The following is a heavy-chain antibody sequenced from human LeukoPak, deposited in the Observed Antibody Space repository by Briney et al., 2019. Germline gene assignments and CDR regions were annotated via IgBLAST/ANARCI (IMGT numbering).Heavy chain of an antibody. CDR2: ISGSGGST. J-gene: IGHJ4*02. D-gene: IGHD7-27*01. V-gene: IGHV3-23*01. CDR3: AKDRTTVTGDPFDY. CDR1: GVSISSSY. Sequence: PSDTLSLTCTVSGVSISSSYWSWVRQAPGKGLEWVSAISGSGGSTYYADSVKGRFTISRDNSKNTLYLQMNSLRAEDTAVYYCAKDRTTVTGDPFDYWGQGTLVTVSS.